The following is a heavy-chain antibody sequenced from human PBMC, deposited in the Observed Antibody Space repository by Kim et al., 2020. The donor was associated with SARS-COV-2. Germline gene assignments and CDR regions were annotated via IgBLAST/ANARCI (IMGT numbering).Heavy chain of an antibody. CDR1: GGSISSSSYY. Sequence: SETLSLTCTVSGGSISSSSYYWGWIRQPPGKGLEWIGSIYYSGSTYYNPSLKSRVTISVDTSKNQFSLKLSSVTAADTAVYYCATWASRFCSSTSCYDAFDIWGQGTMVTVSS. V-gene: IGHV4-39*01. CDR3: ATWASRFCSSTSCYDAFDI. CDR2: IYYSGST. D-gene: IGHD2-2*01. J-gene: IGHJ3*02.